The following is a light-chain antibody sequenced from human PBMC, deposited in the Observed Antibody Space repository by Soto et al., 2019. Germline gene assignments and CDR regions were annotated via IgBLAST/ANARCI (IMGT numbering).Light chain of an antibody. J-gene: IGKJ2*01. CDR1: QTLSNW. Sequence: GDRVTITCRASQTLSNWLAWYQQKPGKAPKLLIYDASSLKSGVPSRFSGSGSGTEFTLTLSSLQPDDFATYYCQHYKNFPHTFGQGTKLEIK. CDR2: DAS. V-gene: IGKV1-5*01. CDR3: QHYKNFPHT.